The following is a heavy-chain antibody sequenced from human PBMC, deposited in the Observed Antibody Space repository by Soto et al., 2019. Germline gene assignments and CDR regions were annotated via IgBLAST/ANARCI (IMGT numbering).Heavy chain of an antibody. CDR3: ASRHLEHCSSAWCSAPYDW. J-gene: IGHJ4*02. CDR2: IKQDGSEK. D-gene: IGHD2-2*01. V-gene: IGHV3-7*05. CDR1: GFPFFTLL. Sequence: SWGGPKISFAGPGFPFFTLLVGWGRPGAGERGVWVATIKQDGSEKYYVDSVKGRFTISRDNTKKSVSLQMNSLRAEDTAVYYCASRHLEHCSSAWCSAPYDWWGQGTLVTVSS.